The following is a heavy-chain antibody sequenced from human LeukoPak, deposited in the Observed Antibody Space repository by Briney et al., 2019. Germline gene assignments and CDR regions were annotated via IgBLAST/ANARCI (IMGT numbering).Heavy chain of an antibody. Sequence: AGGSLRLSCAASGFTFSSYWMSWVRQAPGKGLEWVANIKQDGSEKYYVDSVKGRFTISRDNSKNTLYLQMNSLRAEDTAVYYCARDRRSIAAADYYYYYYMDVWGKGTTVTVSS. J-gene: IGHJ6*03. D-gene: IGHD6-13*01. CDR2: IKQDGSEK. V-gene: IGHV3-7*03. CDR1: GFTFSSYW. CDR3: ARDRRSIAAADYYYYYYMDV.